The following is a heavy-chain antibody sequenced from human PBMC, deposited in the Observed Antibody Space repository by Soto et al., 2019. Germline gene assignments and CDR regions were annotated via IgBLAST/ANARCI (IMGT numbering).Heavy chain of an antibody. V-gene: IGHV3-33*01. CDR2: IWYDGSNE. D-gene: IGHD2-21*01. CDR1: GFTFSSHG. Sequence: QVQLVESGGGVVQPGRSLRLSCAASGFTFSSHGMHWVRQTPGKGLEWVAVIWYDGSNEYYADSVKGRFTISRDNSKNSLYLQMNSLRAEDTAVYYCARYHLTRVANYYGMDVWGQGTTVTVSS. J-gene: IGHJ6*02. CDR3: ARYHLTRVANYYGMDV.